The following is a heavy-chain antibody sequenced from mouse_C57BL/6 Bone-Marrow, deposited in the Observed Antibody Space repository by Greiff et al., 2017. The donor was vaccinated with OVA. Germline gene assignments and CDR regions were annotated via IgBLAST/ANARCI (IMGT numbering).Heavy chain of an antibody. D-gene: IGHD5-1*01. J-gene: IGHJ4*01. CDR1: GYTFTDYY. CDR3: ARPYLLSMDY. Sequence: VQLQQSGPVLVKPGASVKMSCKASGYTFTDYYMNWVKQSHGKSLEWIGVINPYNGGTSYNQKFKGKATLTVDKSSSTAYMELNSLTSEDSAVYYCARPYLLSMDYWGQGTSVTVAS. V-gene: IGHV1-19*01. CDR2: INPYNGGT.